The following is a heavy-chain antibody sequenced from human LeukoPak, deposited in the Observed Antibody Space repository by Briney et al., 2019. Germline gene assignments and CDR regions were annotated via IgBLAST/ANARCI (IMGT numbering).Heavy chain of an antibody. CDR3: ANFYGDDGFDY. J-gene: IGHJ4*02. D-gene: IGHD4-17*01. CDR2: IKQDGSEK. V-gene: IGHV3-7*02. CDR1: GFTFTTYW. Sequence: GGSLRLSCAASGFTFTTYWMAWVRQAPGKGLEWVANIKQDGSEKYYVDSVKGRFTISRDNAENSLYLQMNSLRAEDTAVYYCANFYGDDGFDYWGQGTLVTVSS.